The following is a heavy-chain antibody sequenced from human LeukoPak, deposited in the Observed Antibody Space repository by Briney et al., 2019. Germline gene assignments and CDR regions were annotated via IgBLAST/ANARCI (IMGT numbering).Heavy chain of an antibody. CDR2: ISYDGSNK. Sequence: PGGSLRLSCAASGFTFSSYAMHWVRQAPGKGLEWGAVISYDGSNKYYADSVKGRFTISRDNSQNTLYLQMNSLRAEDTAVYYCARVYSSSWYGSIRLFDYWGQGTLVTVSS. V-gene: IGHV3-30-3*01. CDR3: ARVYSSSWYGSIRLFDY. CDR1: GFTFSSYA. J-gene: IGHJ4*02. D-gene: IGHD6-13*01.